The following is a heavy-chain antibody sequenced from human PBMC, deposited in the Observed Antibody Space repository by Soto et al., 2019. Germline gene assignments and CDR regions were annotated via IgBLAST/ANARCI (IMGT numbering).Heavy chain of an antibody. J-gene: IGHJ4*02. V-gene: IGHV3-30-3*01. Sequence: QVQVVESGGGVVQAGRSLRLSCTASGFTFGTYSMHWVRQAQGKGLEWVAVISYDARNTYYADSVKGRCTISRDHSKNTLFLQMQSLSPEYSAVYSCADPQMGYYYLDYWGQGILVTFSS. D-gene: IGHD2-15*01. CDR1: GFTFGTYS. CDR3: ADPQMGYYYLDY. CDR2: ISYDARNT.